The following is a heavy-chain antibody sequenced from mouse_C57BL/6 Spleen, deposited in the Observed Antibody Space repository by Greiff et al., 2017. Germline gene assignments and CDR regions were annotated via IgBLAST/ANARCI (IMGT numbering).Heavy chain of an antibody. CDR1: GYTFTSYW. V-gene: IGHV1-64*01. J-gene: IGHJ2*01. CDR2: IHPNSGST. Sequence: QVQLQQPGAELVKPGASVKLSCKASGYTFTSYWMHWVKQRPGQGLEWIGMIHPNSGSTNYNEKFKSKATLTVDKSSSTAYMQLSSLTSEDSAVYYCARKDLITTVVPLDYWGQGTTLTVSS. CDR3: ARKDLITTVVPLDY. D-gene: IGHD1-1*01.